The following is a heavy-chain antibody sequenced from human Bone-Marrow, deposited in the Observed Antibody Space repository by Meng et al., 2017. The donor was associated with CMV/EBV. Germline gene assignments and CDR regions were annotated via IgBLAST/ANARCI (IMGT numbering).Heavy chain of an antibody. D-gene: IGHD3-22*01. Sequence: SYTLSLTYTVSGGSISSYYWSWIRQPPGKGLEWIGYIYYSGSTNYNPSLKSRVTISVDTSKNQFSLKLSSVTAADTAVYYCARGGYYYDSSANQGEFDYWGQGTLVTVSS. CDR3: ARGGYYYDSSANQGEFDY. CDR1: GGSISSYY. V-gene: IGHV4-59*01. CDR2: IYYSGST. J-gene: IGHJ4*02.